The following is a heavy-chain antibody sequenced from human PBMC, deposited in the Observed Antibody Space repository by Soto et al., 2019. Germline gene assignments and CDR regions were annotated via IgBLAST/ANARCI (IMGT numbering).Heavy chain of an antibody. CDR3: TRGQGNH. V-gene: IGHV1-8*01. Sequence: QVQLVQSGAEVKKPGASVRVSCKASGYTFTSYDIYWVRQATGQGLEWMGWMNPFSGNAVYTQKFQDRVTMTRDTSINTAYMEMSGLRSEDTAVYYCTRGQGNHWGQGSLVTVPS. CDR1: GYTFTSYD. J-gene: IGHJ4*02. CDR2: MNPFSGNA.